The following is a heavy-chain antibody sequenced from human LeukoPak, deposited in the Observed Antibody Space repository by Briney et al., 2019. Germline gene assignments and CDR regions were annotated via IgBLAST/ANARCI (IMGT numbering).Heavy chain of an antibody. J-gene: IGHJ4*02. CDR2: IYYSGST. CDR3: ARVPHWFYPKIVVAPPDY. CDR1: GGSISSSSYY. D-gene: IGHD3-22*01. Sequence: ASETLSLTCTVSGGSISSSSYYWGWIRHPPGKGLEWIGSIYYSGSTYYNPSLKSRVTISVDTSKNQFSLKLSSVTAADTAVYYCARVPHWFYPKIVVAPPDYWGQGTLVTVSS. V-gene: IGHV4-39*07.